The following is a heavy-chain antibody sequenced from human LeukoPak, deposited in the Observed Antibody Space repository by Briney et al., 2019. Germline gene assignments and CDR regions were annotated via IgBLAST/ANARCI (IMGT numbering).Heavy chain of an antibody. Sequence: TLSLTXAVSGGSISSGGYSWSWIRQPPGKGLEWIGYIYHSGSTYYNPSLKSRVTISVDRSKNQFSLKLSSVTAADTAVYXXXXXXCSGGSCYFDYWGQGTLVTVSS. V-gene: IGHV4-30-2*01. CDR2: IYHSGST. J-gene: IGHJ4*02. D-gene: IGHD2-15*01. CDR3: XXXXCSGGSCYFDY. CDR1: GGSISSGGYS.